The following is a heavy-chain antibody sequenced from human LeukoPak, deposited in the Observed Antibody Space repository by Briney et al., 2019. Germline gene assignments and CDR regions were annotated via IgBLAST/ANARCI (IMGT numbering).Heavy chain of an antibody. CDR1: GGSISSSSYY. CDR2: IYHSGST. D-gene: IGHD3-10*01. Sequence: PSETLSLTCTVSGGSISSSSYYWGWIRQHPGRGLEWIGYIYHSGSTFYNPSLKSRLTMSVDTSKNQFSMTLSSVTAADTALYYCARAGIYFGSGSYYYSFDSWGQGTLVTVSS. J-gene: IGHJ4*02. CDR3: ARAGIYFGSGSYYYSFDS. V-gene: IGHV4-31*03.